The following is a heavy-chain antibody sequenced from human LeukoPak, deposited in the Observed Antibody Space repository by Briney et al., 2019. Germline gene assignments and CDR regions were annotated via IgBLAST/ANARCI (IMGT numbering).Heavy chain of an antibody. CDR3: ARGTCSSTSCYKGPPGY. CDR2: ISSSSSTI. D-gene: IGHD2-2*02. J-gene: IGHJ4*02. CDR1: GFTFSSYS. Sequence: GGSLRLSCAASGFTFSSYSMNWVRQAPGKGLEWVSYISSSSSTIYYADSVKGRFTISRDNAKNSLYLQMNSLRAEDTAVYYCARGTCSSTSCYKGPPGYWGQGTLVTVSS. V-gene: IGHV3-48*04.